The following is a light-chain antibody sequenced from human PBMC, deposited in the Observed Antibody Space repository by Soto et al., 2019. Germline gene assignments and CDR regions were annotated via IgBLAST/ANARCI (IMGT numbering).Light chain of an antibody. V-gene: IGKV1-5*03. CDR3: QQSNSYQYT. J-gene: IGKJ2*01. CDR1: QSISSW. CDR2: KAS. Sequence: DIQMTQSPSTLSASVGDRVTITCRSSQSISSWLAWYQQKPGKAPKLLIYKASSLESGDPSRFSGSGSVTDFTLTISSLQPDDFATYYCQQSNSYQYTFGQGTKLESK.